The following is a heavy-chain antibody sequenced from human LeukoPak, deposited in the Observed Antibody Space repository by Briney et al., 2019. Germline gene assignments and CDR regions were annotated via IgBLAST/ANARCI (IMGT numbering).Heavy chain of an antibody. CDR3: ATRPYNWNVFVLRNWFDP. Sequence: TSETLSLTCTVSGGSISSSSYYWGWIRQPPGKGLEWIGSIYYSGSTYYNPSLKSRVTISVDTSKNQFSLKLSSVTAADTAVYYCATRPYNWNVFVLRNWFDPWGQGTLVTVSS. CDR2: IYYSGST. CDR1: GGSISSSSYY. V-gene: IGHV4-39*01. D-gene: IGHD1-20*01. J-gene: IGHJ5*02.